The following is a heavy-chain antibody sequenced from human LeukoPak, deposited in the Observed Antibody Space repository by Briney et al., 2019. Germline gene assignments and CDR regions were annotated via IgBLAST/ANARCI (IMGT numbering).Heavy chain of an antibody. Sequence: SETLSLTCTVSGGSISSGDYYWSWIHQPPGKGLEWIGYIYYSGSTYYNPSLKSRVTISVDTSKNQFSLKLSSVTAADTAVFYWAKSQLLYVDCFAPGGQGPLVTVSP. D-gene: IGHD2-2*02. CDR2: IYYSGST. CDR3: AKSQLLYVDCFAP. V-gene: IGHV4-30-4*08. CDR1: GGSISSGDYY. J-gene: IGHJ5*02.